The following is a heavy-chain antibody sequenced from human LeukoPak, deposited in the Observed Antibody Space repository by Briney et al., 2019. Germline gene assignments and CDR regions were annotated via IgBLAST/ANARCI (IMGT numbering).Heavy chain of an antibody. CDR1: GGSFSGYY. J-gene: IGHJ4*02. CDR3: ARRPWVGAADY. V-gene: IGHV4-34*01. D-gene: IGHD1-26*01. CDR2: MSHSGST. Sequence: ASETLSLTCAVYGGSFSGYYWSWIRQPPGKGLEWIGEMSHSGSTNYNPSLKSRVTISVDTSKNQFSLKLISVTAADTAVYYCARRPWVGAADYWGQGTLVTVSS.